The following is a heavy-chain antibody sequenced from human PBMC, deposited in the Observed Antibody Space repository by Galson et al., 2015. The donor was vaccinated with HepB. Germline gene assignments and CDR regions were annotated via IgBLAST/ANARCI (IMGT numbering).Heavy chain of an antibody. D-gene: IGHD1-26*01. Sequence: SLRLSCAASGFTFSSYAMHWVRQAPSKGLEWVAVISYDGSNKYYADSVKGRFTISRDNSKNTLYLQMNSLRAEDTAVYYCARDLYIRAGGGGGSFLGYWGQGTLVTVSS. CDR1: GFTFSSYA. J-gene: IGHJ4*02. CDR3: ARDLYIRAGGGGGSFLGY. CDR2: ISYDGSNK. V-gene: IGHV3-30*04.